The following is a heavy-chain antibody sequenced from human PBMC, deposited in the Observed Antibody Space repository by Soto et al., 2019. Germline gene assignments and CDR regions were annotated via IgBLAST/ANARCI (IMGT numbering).Heavy chain of an antibody. V-gene: IGHV1-2*04. D-gene: IGHD3-22*01. J-gene: IGHJ4*02. CDR2: INPNSGGT. Sequence: ASVKVSCKASGGTFSSYTISWVRQAPGQGLEWMGWINPNSGGTNYAQKFQGWVTMTRDTSISTAYMELSRLRSDDTAVYYCARDRDSSGYYGHYFDYWGQGTLVTVSS. CDR3: ARDRDSSGYYGHYFDY. CDR1: GGTFSSYT.